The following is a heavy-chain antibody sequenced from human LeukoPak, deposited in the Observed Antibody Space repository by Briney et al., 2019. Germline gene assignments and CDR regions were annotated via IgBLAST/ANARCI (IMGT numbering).Heavy chain of an antibody. J-gene: IGHJ4*02. CDR2: IDPSDSYT. V-gene: IGHV5-10-1*01. CDR3: ARAPSTTLRFFDY. CDR1: GYSFTSYW. D-gene: IGHD4-17*01. Sequence: GESLEISCKGSGYSFTSYWISWVRQMPGKGLEWMGRIDPSDSYTNYSPSFQGHVTISADKSISTAYLHWSSLKASDTAMYYCARAPSTTLRFFDYWAQGTLVTVSS.